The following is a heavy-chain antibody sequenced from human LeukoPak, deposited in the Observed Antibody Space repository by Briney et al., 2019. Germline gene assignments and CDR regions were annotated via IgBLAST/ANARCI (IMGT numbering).Heavy chain of an antibody. V-gene: IGHV1-46*01. CDR2: INPSGGST. J-gene: IGHJ1*01. Sequence: ASVKVSCKASGYTFTSYYMHWVRQAPGQGLEWMGIINPSGGSTNYAQKFQGRLTMTRDTSTSIVYMELSSLISGDTAVYYCAREVRATSLEDWGQGTLVAVSS. D-gene: IGHD5-12*01. CDR3: AREVRATSLED. CDR1: GYTFTSYY.